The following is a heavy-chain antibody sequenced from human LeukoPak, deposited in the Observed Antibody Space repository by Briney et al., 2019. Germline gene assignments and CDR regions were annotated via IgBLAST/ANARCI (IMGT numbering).Heavy chain of an antibody. J-gene: IGHJ6*03. Sequence: GGSLRLSCAASGFTFSSYAMSWVRQAPGKGLEWVSAISSSGGSTYYADSVKGRFTISRDNSKNTLYLQRNSLRAEDTAVYYCAKAIVVARGYYYYYYMDVWGKGTTVTVSS. D-gene: IGHD2-15*01. CDR3: AKAIVVARGYYYYYYMDV. V-gene: IGHV3-23*01. CDR2: ISSSGGST. CDR1: GFTFSSYA.